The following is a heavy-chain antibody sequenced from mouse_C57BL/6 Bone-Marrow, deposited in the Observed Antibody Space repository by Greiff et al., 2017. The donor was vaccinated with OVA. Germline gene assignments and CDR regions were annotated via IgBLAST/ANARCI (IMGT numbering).Heavy chain of an antibody. Sequence: QVQLQQPGAELVKPGASVKVSCKASGYTFTSYWMHWVKQTPGQGLEWIGRIHPSDSDTNYNQKFKGKATLTVDKSSSTAYMQLSSLTSEDSAVYYCAMAIRHSSGYYAMDYWGQGTSVTVSS. J-gene: IGHJ4*01. CDR1: GYTFTSYW. CDR3: AMAIRHSSGYYAMDY. D-gene: IGHD3-1*01. V-gene: IGHV1-74*01. CDR2: IHPSDSDT.